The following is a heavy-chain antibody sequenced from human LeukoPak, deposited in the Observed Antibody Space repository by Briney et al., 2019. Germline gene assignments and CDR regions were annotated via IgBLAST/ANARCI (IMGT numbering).Heavy chain of an antibody. CDR3: ARQRVWGPYSRYDFVGGPAFDI. CDR1: GGSISSYY. CDR2: IYYSGST. J-gene: IGHJ3*02. Sequence: SETLSLTCTVSGGSISSYYWSWIRQPPGKGLEWIGYIYYSGSTNYNPSLKSRVTISVDTSKNQFSLKLSSVTAADTAVYYCARQRVWGPYSRYDFVGGPAFDIWGQGTMVTVSS. V-gene: IGHV4-59*08. D-gene: IGHD5-12*01.